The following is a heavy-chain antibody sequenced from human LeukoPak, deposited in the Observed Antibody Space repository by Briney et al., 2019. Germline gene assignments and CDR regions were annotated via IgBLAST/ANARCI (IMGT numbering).Heavy chain of an antibody. CDR2: IRIKAYGGTT. D-gene: IGHD2-8*01. V-gene: IGHV3-49*04. CDR3: TRGSCSNGVCYHFDY. J-gene: IGHJ4*02. Sequence: GGSLRPSCTASGFTFGDYAMSWVRQAPGKGLEGVGFIRIKAYGGTTEYAASVKGRFTISRDDSKSIAYLQMNSLKTEDTAVYYCTRGSCSNGVCYHFDYWGQGTLVTVSS. CDR1: GFTFGDYA.